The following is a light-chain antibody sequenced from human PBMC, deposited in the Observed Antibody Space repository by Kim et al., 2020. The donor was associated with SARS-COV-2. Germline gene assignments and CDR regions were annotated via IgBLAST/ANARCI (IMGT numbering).Light chain of an antibody. Sequence: EIVMTQSQATLSVSPGETATLSCRASQSVSSNLAWYQQKPGQAPRLLIYGAFTRATGIPARFSCRGSGREFTLTISSLQSEDFAFYYCHQYNSWPPGTFGQGTKVDIK. CDR1: QSVSSN. CDR3: HQYNSWPPGT. V-gene: IGKV3-15*01. CDR2: GAF. J-gene: IGKJ1*01.